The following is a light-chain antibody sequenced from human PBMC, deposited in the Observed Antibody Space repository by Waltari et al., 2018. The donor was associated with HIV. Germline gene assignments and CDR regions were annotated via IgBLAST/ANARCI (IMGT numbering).Light chain of an antibody. Sequence: SYVLTQPPSVSVAPGQTARITCGGNNIGSKGVHGYQQKPSQAPVLVVYDDSDRPSGIPERFSGSSSWNTATLTISRVEAGDEADFYCQVWDSSTDLRVFGGGTKLTVL. CDR2: DDS. J-gene: IGLJ2*01. CDR1: NIGSKG. V-gene: IGLV3-21*02. CDR3: QVWDSSTDLRV.